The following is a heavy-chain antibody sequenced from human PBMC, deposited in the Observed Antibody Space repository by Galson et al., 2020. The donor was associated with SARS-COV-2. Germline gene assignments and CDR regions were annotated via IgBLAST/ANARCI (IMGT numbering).Heavy chain of an antibody. CDR2: IYPGDSET. CDR1: GYSFTSYR. D-gene: IGHD7-27*01. Sequence: GESLKISCKGSGYSFTSYRIGWVRQMPGKGLEWMGIIYPGDSETRYSPSFEGQVTISADKSISTVYLQWSSLKASDTAMYYCANRGLGKGDAFDLWGQGTMVTVSS. V-gene: IGHV5-51*01. CDR3: ANRGLGKGDAFDL. J-gene: IGHJ3*01.